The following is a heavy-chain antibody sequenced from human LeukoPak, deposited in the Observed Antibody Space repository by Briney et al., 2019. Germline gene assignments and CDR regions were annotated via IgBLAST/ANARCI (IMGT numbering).Heavy chain of an antibody. CDR2: IWYDGSNK. D-gene: IGHD6-13*01. V-gene: IGHV3-33*01. CDR1: GFTFSSYG. Sequence: GGSLRLSCAASGFTFSSYGMHWVRQAPGKGLEWVAVIWYDGSNKYYADSVEGRFTISRDNSKNTLYLQMNSLGAEDTAVYYCARDRVWFDPWGQGTLVTVSS. CDR3: ARDRVWFDP. J-gene: IGHJ5*02.